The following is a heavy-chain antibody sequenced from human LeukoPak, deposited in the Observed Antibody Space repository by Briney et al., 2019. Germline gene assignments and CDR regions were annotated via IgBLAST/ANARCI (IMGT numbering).Heavy chain of an antibody. V-gene: IGHV3-23*01. CDR2: ISGSGDST. CDR3: AKGRSSGGSCVNY. D-gene: IGHD2-15*01. CDR1: GFTFSNYA. J-gene: IGHJ4*02. Sequence: GGSLRLSCAASGFTFSNYAMNWVRQAPGKGLEWVSVISGSGDSTYYADSVKGRFTISRDNSKNTLYLQMSSLRAEDTAVYYCAKGRSSGGSCVNYWGQGTLLIVSS.